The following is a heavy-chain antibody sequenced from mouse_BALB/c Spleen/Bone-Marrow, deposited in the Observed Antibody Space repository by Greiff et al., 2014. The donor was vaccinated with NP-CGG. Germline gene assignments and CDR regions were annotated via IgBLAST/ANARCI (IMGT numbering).Heavy chain of an antibody. J-gene: IGHJ3*01. CDR1: GYTFTDYY. V-gene: IGHV1-77*01. D-gene: IGHD2-14*01. CDR3: ASGGYYRYDGFAY. Sequence: QVHVKQSGAELARPGASVKLSCKASGYTFTDYYINWVRRRTGQGLEWIGEIYPGNGNTYYNEKFKGKATLTADKSSSTAYMQLSSLTSGDSAVYFCASGGYYRYDGFAYWGQGTLVTVSA. CDR2: IYPGNGNT.